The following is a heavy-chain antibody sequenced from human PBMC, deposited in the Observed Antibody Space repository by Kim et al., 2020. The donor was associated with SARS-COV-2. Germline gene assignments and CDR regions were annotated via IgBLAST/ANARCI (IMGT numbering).Heavy chain of an antibody. CDR2: IKQDGTEK. CDR3: ARGRGPDS. D-gene: IGHD3-16*01. V-gene: IGHV3-7*01. Sequence: GGSLRLSCAASGFTFTDNWMTWVRQARGKGLEWVANIKQDGTEKYYVDSVKGRFTVSRDNAKKSLYLQMNSLRVEDTAMYYCARGRGPDSWGQGTLVTVS. J-gene: IGHJ4*02. CDR1: GFTFTDNW.